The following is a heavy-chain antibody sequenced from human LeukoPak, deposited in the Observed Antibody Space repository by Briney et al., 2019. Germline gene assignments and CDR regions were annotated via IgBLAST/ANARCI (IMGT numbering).Heavy chain of an antibody. D-gene: IGHD3-10*01. CDR3: ARSYGYFDY. CDR2: ISSSSSCI. J-gene: IGHJ4*02. Sequence: GGSLRLSCAASGFTFSSYRMNWVRQAPGKGLEWASSISSSSSCIYYADSVKGRFTTSRDNAKNSLYLQMNSLRAEDTAVFYCARSYGYFDYWGQGTLVTVSS. V-gene: IGHV3-21*01. CDR1: GFTFSSYR.